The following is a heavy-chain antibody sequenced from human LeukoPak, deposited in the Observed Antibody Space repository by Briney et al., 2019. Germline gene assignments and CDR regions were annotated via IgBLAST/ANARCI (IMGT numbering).Heavy chain of an antibody. CDR2: FDPEDGET. D-gene: IGHD1-14*01. CDR1: GYTFTSYG. Sequence: ASVKVSCKASGYTFTSYGISWVRQAPGKGLEWMGGFDPEDGETIYAQKFQGRVTMTEDTSTDTAYMELSSLRSEDTAVYYCATVGNRGPDYWGQGTLVPVS. J-gene: IGHJ4*02. CDR3: ATVGNRGPDY. V-gene: IGHV1-24*01.